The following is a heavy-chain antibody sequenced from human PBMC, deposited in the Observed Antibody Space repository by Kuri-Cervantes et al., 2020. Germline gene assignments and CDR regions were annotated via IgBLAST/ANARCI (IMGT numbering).Heavy chain of an antibody. D-gene: IGHD1-26*01. CDR3: ARGGVGATY. V-gene: IGHV3-30*01. J-gene: IGHJ4*02. Sequence: SVKGRFTISRDNSKNTLYLQMNSLRAEDTAVYYCARGGVGATYWGQGTLVTVSS.